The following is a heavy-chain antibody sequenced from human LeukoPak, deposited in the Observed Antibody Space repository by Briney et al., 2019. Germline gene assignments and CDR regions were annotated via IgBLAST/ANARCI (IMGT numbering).Heavy chain of an antibody. CDR1: GGSISSGDYY. Sequence: SEILSLTCTVSGGSISSGDYYWSWIRQPPGKGLEWIGYIYHSGSTYYNPSLKSRVTISVDRSKNQFSLKLSSVTAADTAVYYCARVPHSSSFIYFDYWGQGTLVTVSS. D-gene: IGHD6-6*01. CDR3: ARVPHSSSFIYFDY. J-gene: IGHJ4*02. V-gene: IGHV4-30-2*01. CDR2: IYHSGST.